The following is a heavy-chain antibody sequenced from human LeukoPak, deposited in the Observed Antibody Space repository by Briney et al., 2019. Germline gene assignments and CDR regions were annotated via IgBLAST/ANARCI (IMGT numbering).Heavy chain of an antibody. J-gene: IGHJ5*02. V-gene: IGHV1-2*02. Sequence: ASVKVSCKASGYTVTGYYMHWVRQAPGQGLEWMGWINPNSGGTNYAQKFQGRVTMTRDTSISTAYMELSRLRSDDTAVYYCARAGPNTYYYDSSGYPFRNNWFDPWGQGTLVTVSS. CDR2: INPNSGGT. CDR3: ARAGPNTYYYDSSGYPFRNNWFDP. D-gene: IGHD3-22*01. CDR1: GYTVTGYY.